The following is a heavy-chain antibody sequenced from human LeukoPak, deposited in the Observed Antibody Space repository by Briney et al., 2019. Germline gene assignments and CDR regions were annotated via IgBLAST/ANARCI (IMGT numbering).Heavy chain of an antibody. CDR3: ARHRSGGSQDDAFDI. J-gene: IGHJ3*02. CDR1: KFIFSKYW. CDR2: IKEDGGEK. V-gene: IGHV3-7*01. D-gene: IGHD2-15*01. Sequence: GGSLRLSCAASKFIFSKYWMSWVRQAPGKGLEWVADIKEDGGEKYYVDSVKGRFTISRQNAKSSLFLQMNSLRAEDTAVYYCARHRSGGSQDDAFDIWGQGTMVTVSS.